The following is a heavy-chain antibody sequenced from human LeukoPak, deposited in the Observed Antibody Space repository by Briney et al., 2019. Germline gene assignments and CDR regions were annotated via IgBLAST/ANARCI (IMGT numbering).Heavy chain of an antibody. J-gene: IGHJ4*02. CDR2: SSAYNSNT. V-gene: IGHV1-18*01. D-gene: IGHD3-22*01. CDR1: GYTFTSYG. CDR3: ARDRSYYYDSSGYPPSDY. Sequence: ASVKVSCKASGYTFTSYGISWVRQAPAQGQERMGWSSAYNSNTNYAQKLQNRLTTTTDTTTSTAYIEQRSLRSDETAVYYCARDRSYYYDSSGYPPSDYWGQGTLVTVSS.